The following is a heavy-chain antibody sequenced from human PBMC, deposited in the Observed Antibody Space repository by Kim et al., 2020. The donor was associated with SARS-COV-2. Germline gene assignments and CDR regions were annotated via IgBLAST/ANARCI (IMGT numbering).Heavy chain of an antibody. Sequence: ASVKVSCKASGYTFTSYAMHWVRQAPGQRLEWMGWINAGNGNTKYSQKFQGRVTITRDTSASTAYMELSSLRSEDTAVYYCAREGVTYYYGSGSYYNSAVGWFDPWGQGTLVTVSS. CDR2: INAGNGNT. J-gene: IGHJ5*02. D-gene: IGHD3-10*01. CDR3: AREGVTYYYGSGSYYNSAVGWFDP. CDR1: GYTFTSYA. V-gene: IGHV1-3*01.